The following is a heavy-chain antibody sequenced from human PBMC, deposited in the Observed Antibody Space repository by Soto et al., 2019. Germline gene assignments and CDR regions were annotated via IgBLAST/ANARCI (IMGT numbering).Heavy chain of an antibody. CDR2: IRSKAYGGTT. V-gene: IGHV3-49*04. J-gene: IGHJ4*02. CDR3: TRDNRAQWLVGVSYYFDY. D-gene: IGHD6-19*01. Sequence: GSLRLSCTASGFTFGDYAMSWVRQAPGKGLEWVGFIRSKAYGGTTEYAASVKGRFTISRDDSKSIAYLQMNSLKTEDTAVYYCTRDNRAQWLVGVSYYFDYRGQGTLVTVST. CDR1: GFTFGDYA.